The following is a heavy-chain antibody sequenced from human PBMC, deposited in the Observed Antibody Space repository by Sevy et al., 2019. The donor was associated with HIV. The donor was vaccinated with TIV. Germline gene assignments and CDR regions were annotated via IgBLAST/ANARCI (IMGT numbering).Heavy chain of an antibody. V-gene: IGHV3-23*01. CDR3: AREGCSKPHDY. CDR2: FSFGCGKI. CDR1: GFTFSNYA. J-gene: IGHJ4*02. Sequence: GGLRLSCAASGFTFSNYAMSWVRQAPGKGLGWVSTFSFGCGKINYADSVKGRFTISRDNSKNTLYLQMKSLRAEDTALYYCAREGCSKPHDYWGQGTLVTVSS. D-gene: IGHD2-2*01.